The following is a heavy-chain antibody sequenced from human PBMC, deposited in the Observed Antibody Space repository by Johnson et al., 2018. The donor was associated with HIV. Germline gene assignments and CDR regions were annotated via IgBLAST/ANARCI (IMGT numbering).Heavy chain of an antibody. V-gene: IGHV3-30*18. Sequence: QVQLVESGGGVVQPGRSLRLSCAASGFTFTSYGMHWVRQAPGKGLEWVAVISYDGNNKYYADSVRGRFTISRDNSKNTLHLQMNSLRVEDTAVYYCSKDIKRYCGGDCNDAFDIWGQGTVVTVSS. CDR1: GFTFTSYG. D-gene: IGHD2-21*02. CDR3: SKDIKRYCGGDCNDAFDI. J-gene: IGHJ3*02. CDR2: ISYDGNNK.